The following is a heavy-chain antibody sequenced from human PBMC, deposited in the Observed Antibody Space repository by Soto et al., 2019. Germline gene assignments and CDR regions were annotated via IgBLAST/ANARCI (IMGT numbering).Heavy chain of an antibody. Sequence: PGGSLRLSCAASGFTFSTYGMHWVRQAPGKGLEWVAVISYDESNKYYADSVKGRFTISRDNSRNTLYLQMNSLRAEDTAVYYCAKDAYGSGSHSVFVYWGQGTLVTVSS. CDR2: ISYDESNK. V-gene: IGHV3-30*18. J-gene: IGHJ4*02. CDR1: GFTFSTYG. D-gene: IGHD3-10*01. CDR3: AKDAYGSGSHSVFVY.